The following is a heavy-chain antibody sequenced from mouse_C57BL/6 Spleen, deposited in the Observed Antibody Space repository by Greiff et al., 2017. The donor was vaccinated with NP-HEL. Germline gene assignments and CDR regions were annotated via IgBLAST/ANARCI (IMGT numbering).Heavy chain of an antibody. CDR1: GYTFTDYY. D-gene: IGHD4-1*01. CDR2: INPNNGGT. Sequence: EVQLQQSGPELVKPGASVKISCKASGYTFTDYYMNWVKQSHGKSLEWIGDINPNNGGTSYNQKFKGKATLTVDKSSSTAYMGLRSLTSEDSAVYYCARSGDWEYFDYWGQGTTLTVSS. J-gene: IGHJ2*01. CDR3: ARSGDWEYFDY. V-gene: IGHV1-26*01.